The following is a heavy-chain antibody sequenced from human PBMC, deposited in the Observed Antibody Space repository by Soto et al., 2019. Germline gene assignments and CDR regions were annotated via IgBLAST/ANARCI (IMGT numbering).Heavy chain of an antibody. CDR1: GFSFSSHW. D-gene: IGHD6-19*01. V-gene: IGHV3-7*01. J-gene: IGHJ6*02. CDR3: ARVYPGSGFPYHYYGMDV. CDR2: IKQDGSEK. Sequence: PGGSLRLSVVASGFSFSSHWMSWVRQATGKGLEWVANIKQDGSEKYYVDSVKDRFTISRDNAKNSLYLQMNRLRAEDSAVYYCARVYPGSGFPYHYYGMDVCGQGTTVTVYS.